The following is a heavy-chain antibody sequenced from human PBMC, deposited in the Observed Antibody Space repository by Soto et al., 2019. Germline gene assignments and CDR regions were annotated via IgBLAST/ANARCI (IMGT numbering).Heavy chain of an antibody. J-gene: IGHJ5*02. V-gene: IGHV4-61*01. D-gene: IGHD3-10*01. CDR3: ARGGTMVRGVNNWFDP. CDR2: IYYSGST. CDR1: GGSVSSGSYY. Sequence: PSETLSLTCTVSGGSVSSGSYYWSWIRQPPGKGLEWIGYIYYSGSTNYNPSLKSRVTISVDTSKNQFSLKLSSVTAADTAVYYCARGGTMVRGVNNWFDPWGQGTLVTV.